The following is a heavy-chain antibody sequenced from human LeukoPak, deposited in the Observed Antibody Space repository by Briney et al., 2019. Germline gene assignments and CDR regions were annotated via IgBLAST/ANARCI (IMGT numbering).Heavy chain of an antibody. Sequence: SETLSLTCTVSGGSISSHYWSWIRQPPGKGLEWIGYIYFSGSTNYNPSLKSRVTISIDAPNNQFSLKLSSVTAADTGVYYCARGLGAVAGRIYDGFDMWGQGTMVTVSS. CDR2: IYFSGST. J-gene: IGHJ3*02. CDR1: GGSISSHY. CDR3: ARGLGAVAGRIYDGFDM. V-gene: IGHV4-59*11. D-gene: IGHD6-19*01.